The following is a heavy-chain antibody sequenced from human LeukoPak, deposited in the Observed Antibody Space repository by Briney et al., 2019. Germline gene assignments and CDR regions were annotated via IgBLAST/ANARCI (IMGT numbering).Heavy chain of an antibody. J-gene: IGHJ4*02. D-gene: IGHD6-19*01. CDR2: INHSGYT. CDR3: ARDQWAVPGDDC. CDR1: GESFSGYF. V-gene: IGHV4-34*01. Sequence: SETLSLTCAVYGESFSGYFWSWIRQPPGKGLEWIGEINHSGYTNYNPSLKSRVTISVDTSKKQFSLRLNSVTAADTAVYYCARDQWAVPGDDCWGQGTLVTVPS.